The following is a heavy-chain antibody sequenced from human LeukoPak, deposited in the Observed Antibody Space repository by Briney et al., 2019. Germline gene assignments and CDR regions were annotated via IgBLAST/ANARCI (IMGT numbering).Heavy chain of an antibody. V-gene: IGHV4-34*01. CDR2: INHSGST. CDR3: ARGPIYTMVRGVHY. J-gene: IGHJ4*02. D-gene: IGHD3-10*01. Sequence: KPSETLSLXCAVYGGSFSGYYWSWIRLPPGKGLESIGEINHSGSTNYNPSLKSRVTISVDTSKNQFSLKLSSVTAADTAVYYCARGPIYTMVRGVHYWGQGTLVTVSS. CDR1: GGSFSGYY.